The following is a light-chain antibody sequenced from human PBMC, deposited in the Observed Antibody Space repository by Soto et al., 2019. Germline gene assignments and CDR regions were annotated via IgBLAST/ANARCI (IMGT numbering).Light chain of an antibody. J-gene: IGKJ4*01. CDR1: QSVSSY. CDR2: DAS. Sequence: EIVLTQSPATLSLSPGERATLSCRASQSVSSYLAWYQQKPGQAPRLLIYDASNRATGIPARFSGSGSGTDFTLTISSLEPEDFAVYYCQQRSNWGGAATFGGGTKVEIK. V-gene: IGKV3-11*01. CDR3: QQRSNWGGAAT.